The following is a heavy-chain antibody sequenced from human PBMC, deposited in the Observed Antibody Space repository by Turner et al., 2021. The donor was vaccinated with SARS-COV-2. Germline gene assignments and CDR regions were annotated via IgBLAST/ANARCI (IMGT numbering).Heavy chain of an antibody. CDR3: ARDLGYSGYGASPYFDY. CDR2: IIPILGTA. CDR1: VGTFSSYV. D-gene: IGHD5-12*01. V-gene: IGHV1-69*01. J-gene: IGHJ4*02. Sequence: QVQLVQSGAELKNPGSSVKFSCKASVGTFSSYVISWVRQAPGQGLEWMGGIIPILGTANYAQKFQGRVTITADESTSTAYMELSSLRSEDTAVYYCARDLGYSGYGASPYFDYWGQGTLVTVSS.